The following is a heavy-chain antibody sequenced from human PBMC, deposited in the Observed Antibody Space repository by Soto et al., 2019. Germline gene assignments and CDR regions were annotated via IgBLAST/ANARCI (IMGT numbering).Heavy chain of an antibody. J-gene: IGHJ4*02. CDR3: AKDHWPKYSSPGYFDY. D-gene: IGHD6-19*01. CDR1: GFTFSSYG. Sequence: GGSLRLSCAASGFTFSSYGMHWVRQAPGKGLEWVAVISYDGSNKYYADSVKGRFTISRDNSKNTLYLQINSLRAEDTAVYYCAKDHWPKYSSPGYFDYWGQGTLVTVSS. V-gene: IGHV3-30*18. CDR2: ISYDGSNK.